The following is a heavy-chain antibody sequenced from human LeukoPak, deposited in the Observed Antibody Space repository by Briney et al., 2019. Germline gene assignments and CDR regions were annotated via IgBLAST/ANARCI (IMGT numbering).Heavy chain of an antibody. CDR1: YGSISTYF. CDR3: AREEIRSWFDP. CDR2: IYYYGST. Sequence: SETLSLTCTVSYGSISTYFWSWIRQPPGKGLEWIGYIYYYGSTNYNPSLKSRVTISVDTSKNQCSLKVSSVTAADTAVYYCAREEIRSWFDPWGQGTLVTVSS. J-gene: IGHJ5*02. V-gene: IGHV4-59*01. D-gene: IGHD5-24*01.